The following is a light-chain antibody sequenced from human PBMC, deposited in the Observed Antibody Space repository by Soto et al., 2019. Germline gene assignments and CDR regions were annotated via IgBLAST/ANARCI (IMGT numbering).Light chain of an antibody. Sequence: QAVVTQPPSVSGAPGQRVTISCTGSSSNIGAGYDVHWYQQLPGTAPKLLIYGNSNRPSGVPDRFSGSKSGTSASLAITGLQAEDEADYYCQSYDISLSAWGFGGGTKLTVL. J-gene: IGLJ3*02. CDR1: SSNIGAGYD. CDR3: QSYDISLSAWG. CDR2: GNS. V-gene: IGLV1-40*01.